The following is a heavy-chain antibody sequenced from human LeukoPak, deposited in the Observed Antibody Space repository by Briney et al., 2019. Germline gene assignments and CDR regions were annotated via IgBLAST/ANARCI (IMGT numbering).Heavy chain of an antibody. V-gene: IGHV4-59*01. J-gene: IGHJ6*03. CDR3: ARFAAGTTGLGYYYYMDV. Sequence: SETLSLTCTVSGGSISSYYWSWIRQPPGKGLEWIGYIYYSGSTNYNPSLKSRVTISVDTSKNQFSLKLSSVTAADTAVYYCARFAAGTTGLGYYYYMDVWGKGTTVTVSS. CDR1: GGSISSYY. CDR2: IYYSGST. D-gene: IGHD6-13*01.